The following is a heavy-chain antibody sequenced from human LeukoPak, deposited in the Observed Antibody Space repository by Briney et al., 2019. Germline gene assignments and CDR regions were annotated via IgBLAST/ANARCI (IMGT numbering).Heavy chain of an antibody. V-gene: IGHV1-69*05. D-gene: IGHD6-13*01. CDR1: GGTFSSYA. CDR2: IIPIFGTA. Sequence: GASVKVSCKASGGTFSSYAISWVRQAPGQGLEWMGGIIPIFGTANYAQKFQGRVTITTDESTNTAYMELSSLRSEDTAVYYCAIIAGNWFDPWGQGTLVTVSS. J-gene: IGHJ5*02. CDR3: AIIAGNWFDP.